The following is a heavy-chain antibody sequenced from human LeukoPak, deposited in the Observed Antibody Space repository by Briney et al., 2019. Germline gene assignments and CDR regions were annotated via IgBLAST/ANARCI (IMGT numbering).Heavy chain of an antibody. Sequence: GGSLRLSCAASGFPVTTHYMSWVRQAPGKGLEWVSVFYSGGTIHYPDSVKGRFTISRDRSQNTIALQMNSLRVEDTAVYYCARDPHNSGSGRYFDLWGRGALVTVSS. CDR3: ARDPHNSGSGRYFDL. CDR2: FYSGGTI. CDR1: GFPVTTHY. D-gene: IGHD3-10*01. V-gene: IGHV3-66*01. J-gene: IGHJ2*01.